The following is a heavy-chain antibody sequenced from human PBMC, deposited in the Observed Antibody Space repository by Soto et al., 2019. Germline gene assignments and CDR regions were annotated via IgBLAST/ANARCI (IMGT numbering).Heavy chain of an antibody. CDR3: ARLYYDSSGYYYFDY. D-gene: IGHD3-22*01. CDR1: GGSISSSY. Sequence: SETLSLTCTVSGGSISSSYWSWIRQPPGKGLEWIGYVYHSGSTNYNPSLKSRVTISVGTSKNQFSLKLSSVTAADTALYYCARLYYDSSGYYYFDYWGQGTLVTVSS. J-gene: IGHJ4*02. V-gene: IGHV4-59*08. CDR2: VYHSGST.